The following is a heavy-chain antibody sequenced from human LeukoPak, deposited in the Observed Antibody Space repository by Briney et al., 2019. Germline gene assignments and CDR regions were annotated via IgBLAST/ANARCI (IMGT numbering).Heavy chain of an antibody. V-gene: IGHV4-61*02. J-gene: IGHJ3*02. CDR2: IYTSGST. D-gene: IGHD3-10*01. Sequence: SQTLSLTCTVSGGSISSGSYYWSWIRQPAGKGLEWIGRIYTSGSTNYNPSLKSRVTISVDTSKNQFSLKLSSVTAADTAVYYCARGSVWHRAFDIWGQGTMVTVSS. CDR3: ARGSVWHRAFDI. CDR1: GGSISSGSYY.